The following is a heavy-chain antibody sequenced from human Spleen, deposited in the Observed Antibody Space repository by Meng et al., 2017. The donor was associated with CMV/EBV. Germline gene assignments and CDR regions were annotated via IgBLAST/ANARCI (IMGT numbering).Heavy chain of an antibody. Sequence: TFSGFSRSTSGVGVGWIRQPPGKALEWLAILYWNDNKRYSPSLKSRLTITKDTSKNQVVLTMSNMDPVDTATYFCAHSPNFPSWFDPWGQGTLVTVSS. J-gene: IGHJ5*02. D-gene: IGHD5-24*01. CDR1: GFSRSTSGVG. CDR2: LYWNDNK. CDR3: AHSPNFPSWFDP. V-gene: IGHV2-5*01.